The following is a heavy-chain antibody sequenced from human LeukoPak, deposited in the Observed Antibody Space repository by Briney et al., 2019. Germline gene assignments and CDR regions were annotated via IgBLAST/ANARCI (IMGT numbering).Heavy chain of an antibody. J-gene: IGHJ4*02. D-gene: IGHD3-10*01. Sequence: GGFLRLSCAASGFTFSSYSMSWVRQAPGKGLEWVSSISTSSSYIKHADSVKGRFTISRDNAKNSLYLQMNSLRAEDTAVYYCARVPGDYWGQGTLVTVSS. V-gene: IGHV3-21*01. CDR2: ISTSSSYI. CDR1: GFTFSSYS. CDR3: ARVPGDY.